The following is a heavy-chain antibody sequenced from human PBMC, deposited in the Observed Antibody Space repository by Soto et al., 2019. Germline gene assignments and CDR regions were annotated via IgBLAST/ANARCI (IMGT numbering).Heavy chain of an antibody. V-gene: IGHV5-51*01. CDR1: GYSFNAYW. CDR2: TNPDDSET. CDR3: ALKGLGYCGTTNCFSGFFTD. Sequence: PGESLKISCKTSGYSFNAYWIGWVRQMPGKGLEWIGITNPDDSETRFSPSFQGQVTMSTDKSVTTAYLHWSSLKASDTAIYYCALKGLGYCGTTNCFSGFFTDWGQGTQVTVSS. D-gene: IGHD2-2*01. J-gene: IGHJ4*02.